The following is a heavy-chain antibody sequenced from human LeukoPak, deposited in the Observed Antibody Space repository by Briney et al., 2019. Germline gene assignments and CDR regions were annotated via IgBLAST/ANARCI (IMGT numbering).Heavy chain of an antibody. CDR1: GFPFSNYA. D-gene: IGHD6-19*01. J-gene: IGHJ4*02. Sequence: PGGSLRLSCAASGFPFSNYAMCWVRQAPGKGLEWVSLISGSGGGTYYADSVKGRFTISRDNSKNTLYLQMNSLRAEDTAVYYCAKDSSRGSGWYSPVDYWGQGTLVTVSS. CDR3: AKDSSRGSGWYSPVDY. V-gene: IGHV3-23*01. CDR2: ISGSGGGT.